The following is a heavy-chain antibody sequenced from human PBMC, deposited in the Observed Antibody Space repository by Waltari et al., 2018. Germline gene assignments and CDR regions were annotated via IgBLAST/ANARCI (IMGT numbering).Heavy chain of an antibody. CDR1: GYALSELS. V-gene: IGHV1-24*01. CDR2: FNPEDGEI. Sequence: QVQLEQSGAEVKKPGASMKVSCKVSGYALSELSMHWVRQAPGEGLEWMGGFNPEDGEIIYAQKSRGRVTMTEDTSTETVYMDLSSLRSEDTAVYYCATSNSGGRRGFDYWGQGTLVTVSS. J-gene: IGHJ4*02. D-gene: IGHD2-15*01. CDR3: ATSNSGGRRGFDY.